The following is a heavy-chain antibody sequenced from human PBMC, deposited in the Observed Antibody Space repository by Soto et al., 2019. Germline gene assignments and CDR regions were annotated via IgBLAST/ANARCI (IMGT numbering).Heavy chain of an antibody. V-gene: IGHV4-31*03. Sequence: QVQLQESGPGLVEPSETLSLTCSVSSGSISHGGYYWSWIRHHPRRGLEWIGFIYYTGSAYYNLSLESRVSLTVDRFKNQFSLELTSVTAADAGVYYCARSCTPWNMNYYGVDVWCHGTRVTVSS. CDR3: ARSCTPWNMNYYGVDV. CDR1: SGSISHGGYY. D-gene: IGHD1-1*01. CDR2: IYYTGSA. J-gene: IGHJ6*02.